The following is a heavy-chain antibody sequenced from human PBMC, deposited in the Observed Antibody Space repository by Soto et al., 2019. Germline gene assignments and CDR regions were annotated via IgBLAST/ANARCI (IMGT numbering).Heavy chain of an antibody. V-gene: IGHV4-59*01. J-gene: IGHJ5*01. CDR3: GRGPSSSLIMPWFDS. CDR1: GDSINDYY. Sequence: SETLSLTCTVSGDSINDYYWSWMRQPPGKGLEWIAYIHYNGGINYNPSLKSRVTISLDRSKNQFSLKLSSVTAADTAVYYRGRGPSSSLIMPWFDSWGQGTLVTVSS. D-gene: IGHD2-2*01. CDR2: IHYNGGI.